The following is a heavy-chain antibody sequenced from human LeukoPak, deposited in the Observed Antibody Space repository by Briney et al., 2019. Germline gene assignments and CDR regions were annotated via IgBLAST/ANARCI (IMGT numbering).Heavy chain of an antibody. CDR1: GGSFSGYY. CDR3: ARDKGVVTAKNAFDI. Sequence: SETLSLTCAVYGGSFSGYYWSWIRQPAGKGLEWIGRIYTSGSTNYNPSLKSRVTMSVDTSKNQFSLKLSSVTAADTAVYYCARDKGVVTAKNAFDIWGQGTMVTVSS. V-gene: IGHV4-4*07. D-gene: IGHD2-21*02. CDR2: IYTSGST. J-gene: IGHJ3*02.